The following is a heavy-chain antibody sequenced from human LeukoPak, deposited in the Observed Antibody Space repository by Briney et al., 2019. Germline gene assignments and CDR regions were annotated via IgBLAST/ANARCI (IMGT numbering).Heavy chain of an antibody. CDR1: GFNFGSHE. V-gene: IGHV3-48*03. Sequence: GGSLRLSCVVSGFNFGSHEMSWVRQAPGKGLERVSYIGGSGSPTHYADSVKGRFTVSRDNAKNSLYLQLNNLRAEDTAVYYCAREIIPTPDTFDIWGQGTVVTVSS. CDR2: IGGSGSPT. CDR3: AREIIPTPDTFDI. D-gene: IGHD2-15*01. J-gene: IGHJ3*02.